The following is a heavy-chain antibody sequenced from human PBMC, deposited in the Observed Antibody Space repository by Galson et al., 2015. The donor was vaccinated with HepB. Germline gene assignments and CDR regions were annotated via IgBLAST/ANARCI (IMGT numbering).Heavy chain of an antibody. D-gene: IGHD6-6*01. CDR2: IYPGDSDT. V-gene: IGHV5-51*01. J-gene: IGHJ6*03. CDR1: GYSFTSYW. Sequence: QSGAEVKKPGESLKISCKGSGYSFTSYWIGWVRQMPGKGLEWMGIIYPGDSDTRYSPSFQGQVTISADKSISTAYLQWSSLKASDTAMYYCARHLIAARPSGYYYYYYMDVWGKGTTVTVSS. CDR3: ARHLIAARPSGYYYYYYMDV.